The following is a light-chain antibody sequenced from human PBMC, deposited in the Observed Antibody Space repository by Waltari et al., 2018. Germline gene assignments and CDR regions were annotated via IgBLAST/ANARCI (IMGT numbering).Light chain of an antibody. V-gene: IGKV3-15*01. CDR1: QNIDTR. CDR2: GAS. Sequence: ILLTQSPATLSVSQGERATLSCRASQNIDTRLAWYQHKPGQAPRLLIYGASTRAADIPARISGSGFGTDFSLTINSLQSEDFAVYYCQQYLQWPPAITFGPGTRLDFK. CDR3: QQYLQWPPAIT. J-gene: IGKJ5*01.